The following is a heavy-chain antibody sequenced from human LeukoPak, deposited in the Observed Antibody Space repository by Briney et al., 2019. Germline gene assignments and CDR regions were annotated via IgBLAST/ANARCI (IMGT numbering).Heavy chain of an antibody. V-gene: IGHV4-34*01. CDR2: INHSGST. Sequence: SETLSLTCAVYGGSFSGYYWSWIRQPPGKGLEWIGEINHSGSTNYNPSLKSRVTISVDTSKNQFSLKLSSVTAADTAVYYCARGGYYGSGNDFRFDPWGEGTLVTVSS. CDR1: GGSFSGYY. CDR3: ARGGYYGSGNDFRFDP. D-gene: IGHD3-10*01. J-gene: IGHJ5*02.